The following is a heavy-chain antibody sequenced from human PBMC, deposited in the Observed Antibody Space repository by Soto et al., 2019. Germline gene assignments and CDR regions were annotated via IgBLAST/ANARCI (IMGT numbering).Heavy chain of an antibody. CDR2: INPNSGGT. V-gene: IGHV1-2*04. CDR1: GYTFTGYY. CDR3: ARESIGGSEWGEYFQH. J-gene: IGHJ1*01. Sequence: ASVKVSCKAPGYTFTGYYMHWVRQAPGQGLEWMGWINPNSGGTNYAQKFQGWVTMTRDTSISTAYMELSRLRSDDTAVYYCARESIGGSEWGEYFQHWGQGTLVTVSS. D-gene: IGHD2-15*01.